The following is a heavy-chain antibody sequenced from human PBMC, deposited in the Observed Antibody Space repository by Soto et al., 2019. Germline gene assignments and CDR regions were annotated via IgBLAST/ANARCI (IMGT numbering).Heavy chain of an antibody. Sequence: QVQLVQSGAEVKKPGASVKVSCKASGYTFTSYGISWVRQAPGQGLEWMGWISAYNGNTNYAQKFQGRVTITADESTSTAYMELSSLRSEDTAVYYCARGEDYYDSSGYATNWFDPWGQGTLVTVSS. D-gene: IGHD3-22*01. CDR1: GYTFTSYG. CDR3: ARGEDYYDSSGYATNWFDP. CDR2: ISAYNGNT. J-gene: IGHJ5*02. V-gene: IGHV1-18*01.